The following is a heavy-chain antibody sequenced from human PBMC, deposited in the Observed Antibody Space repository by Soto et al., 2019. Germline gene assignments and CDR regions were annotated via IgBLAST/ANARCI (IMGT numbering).Heavy chain of an antibody. CDR1: GGSISSYY. V-gene: IGHV4-59*01. CDR3: AMYYDFWSGPKNYYYMDV. CDR2: IYYSGST. J-gene: IGHJ6*03. D-gene: IGHD3-3*01. Sequence: PSETLSLTCTVSGGSISSYYWSWIRQPPGKGLEWIGYIYYSGSTNYNPSLKSRVTISVDTSKNQFSLKLSSVTAADTAVYYCAMYYDFWSGPKNYYYMDVWGKGTTVTVSS.